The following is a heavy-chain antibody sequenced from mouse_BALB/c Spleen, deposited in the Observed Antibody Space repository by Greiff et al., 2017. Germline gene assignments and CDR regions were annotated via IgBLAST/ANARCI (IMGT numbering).Heavy chain of an antibody. CDR2: IWAGGST. CDR3: ARGLYGNYERNYYAMDY. D-gene: IGHD2-10*02. J-gene: IGHJ4*01. CDR1: GFSLTSYG. V-gene: IGHV2-9*02. Sequence: VQRVESGPGLVAPSQSLSITCTVSGFSLTSYGVHWVRQPPGKGLEWLGVIWAGGSTNYNSALMSRLSISKDNSKSQVFLKMNSLQTDDTAMYYCARGLYGNYERNYYAMDYWGQGTSVTVSS.